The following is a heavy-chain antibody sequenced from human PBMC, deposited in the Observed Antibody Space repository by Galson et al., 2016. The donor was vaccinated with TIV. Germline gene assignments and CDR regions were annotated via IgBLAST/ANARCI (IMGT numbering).Heavy chain of an antibody. CDR3: ATELYCSSISCYYYYGLDV. Sequence: SVKVSCKASGYSFLSYGMTWVRQAPGRGLEWLGWISAYNGDIKSARKFQGRVTMTTDTSTNTAYMELRSLGSDDTAVYYCATELYCSSISCYYYYGLDVWGLGTTVTVSS. CDR1: GYSFLSYG. D-gene: IGHD2-2*01. J-gene: IGHJ6*02. V-gene: IGHV1-18*04. CDR2: ISAYNGDI.